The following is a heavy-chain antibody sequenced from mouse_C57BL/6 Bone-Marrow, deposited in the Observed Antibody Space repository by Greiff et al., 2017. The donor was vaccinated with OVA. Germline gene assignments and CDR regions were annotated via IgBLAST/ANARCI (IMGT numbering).Heavy chain of an antibody. D-gene: IGHD1-2*01. CDR3: ARRRHYGWLAY. V-gene: IGHV14-2*01. J-gene: IGHJ3*01. CDR1: GFNIKDYY. CDR2: IDPEDGET. Sequence: LVESGAELVKPGASVKLSCKASGFNIKDYYMHWVKQRTEQGLEWIGRIDPEDGETKYAPKFPGKATMTADTSANTAYLQLSSLTSEDTGIYYCARRRHYGWLAYWGQGVMVTVSA.